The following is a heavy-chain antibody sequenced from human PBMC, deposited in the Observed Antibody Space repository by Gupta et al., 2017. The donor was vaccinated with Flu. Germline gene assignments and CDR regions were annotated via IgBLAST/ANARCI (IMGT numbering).Heavy chain of an antibody. V-gene: IGHV4-39*01. CDR3: SSLAYYYYGMDV. CDR2: IYDSGST. CDR1: SSSSNY. J-gene: IGHJ6*02. Sequence: SSSSNYCGWIRQPPGKGLEWIETIYDSGSTYYNPSLKSRVTISVDTSKNQFSLKRSSVTAADTAVYYCSSLAYYYYGMDVWGQGSTVTDSS.